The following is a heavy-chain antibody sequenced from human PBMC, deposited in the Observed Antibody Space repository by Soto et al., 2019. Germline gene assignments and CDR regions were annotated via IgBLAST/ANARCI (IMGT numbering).Heavy chain of an antibody. J-gene: IGHJ3*02. Sequence: QVPLVQSGAEVKKPGSSVKVSCKASGGTFSSYTISWVRQAPGQGLEWMGRIIPILGIANYAQKFQGRVTITADKSTSTAYMELSSLRSEDTAVYYWAIQVTSYAFDIWGQGTMVTVSS. CDR3: AIQVTSYAFDI. D-gene: IGHD2-2*01. CDR2: IIPILGIA. V-gene: IGHV1-69*02. CDR1: GGTFSSYT.